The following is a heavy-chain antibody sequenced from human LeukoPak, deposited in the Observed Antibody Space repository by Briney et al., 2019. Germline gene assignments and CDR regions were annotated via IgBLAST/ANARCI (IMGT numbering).Heavy chain of an antibody. D-gene: IGHD6-13*01. Sequence: GGSLRLSCAASGFTFSSYAMSWVRQAPGKGLKWVSAISGSGGSTYYADSVKGRFTISRDNSKNTLYLQMNSLRAEDTAVYYCAKGATHPVWGSSSWFGFLDYWGQGTLVTVSS. CDR1: GFTFSSYA. V-gene: IGHV3-23*01. CDR2: ISGSGGST. CDR3: AKGATHPVWGSSSWFGFLDY. J-gene: IGHJ4*02.